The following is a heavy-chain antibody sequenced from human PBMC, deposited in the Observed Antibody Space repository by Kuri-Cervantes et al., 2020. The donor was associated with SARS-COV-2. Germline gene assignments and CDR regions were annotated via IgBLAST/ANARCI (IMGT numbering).Heavy chain of an antibody. CDR3: ARGGGVRGLMVMLKRRGVGPLEF. Sequence: ASVKVSCKASGYTFTGYYMHWVRQAPGQGLEWMGWINPNSGGTMYAQRFQGWVTMNRDTSLTTAYMELGRLTSDDTAVYYCARGGGVRGLMVMLKRRGVGPLEFWGQGTLVTGSS. V-gene: IGHV1-2*04. CDR1: GYTFTGYY. D-gene: IGHD3-16*01. J-gene: IGHJ4*02. CDR2: INPNSGGT.